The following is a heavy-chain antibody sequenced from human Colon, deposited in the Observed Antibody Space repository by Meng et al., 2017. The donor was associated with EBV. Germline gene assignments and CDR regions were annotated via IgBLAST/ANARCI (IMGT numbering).Heavy chain of an antibody. CDR2: NHHSAGG. CDR3: ASIDQSLRRNYGDY. Sequence: RLLQSAPPLLGPSQTLPLLCSVAGGGMGSGDGYCSCSRRHPGRRVEGFRYNHHSAGGYYNPSLHRRVSVSVEKTKNKFSFNQISIVAAETAVYYYASIDQSLRRNYGDYWGQGTLVTVSS. J-gene: IGHJ4*02. V-gene: IGHV4-30-4*01. CDR1: GGGMGSGDGY.